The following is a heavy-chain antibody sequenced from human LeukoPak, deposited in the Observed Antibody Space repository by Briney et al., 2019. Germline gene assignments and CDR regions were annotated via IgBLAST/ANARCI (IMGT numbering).Heavy chain of an antibody. Sequence: GGSLTLSCAASGFTFSRYAVNWVRQAPGKGREWISYISSSSRNIYYADCVKGRLTISRDNADNSLYLQMNSLRAEDTAVYYCARVPYYYDSSGYYQEAFDIWGQGTMVTVSS. D-gene: IGHD3-22*01. V-gene: IGHV3-48*01. CDR2: ISSSSRNI. J-gene: IGHJ3*02. CDR3: ARVPYYYDSSGYYQEAFDI. CDR1: GFTFSRYA.